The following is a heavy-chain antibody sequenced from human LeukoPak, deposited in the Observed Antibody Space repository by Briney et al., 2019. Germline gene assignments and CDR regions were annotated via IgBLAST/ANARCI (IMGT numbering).Heavy chain of an antibody. D-gene: IGHD1-14*01. CDR3: ATGPRNDP. Sequence: ASVKVSCKTSGYPFTKWEINWVRQAAGQGLEWLGWVHPDNGNTYYSQRFRGGVTMSRDPSTTTAYMELSGLRSNDTAVYFCATGPRNDPWGQGTLVTVSS. CDR2: VHPDNGNT. J-gene: IGHJ5*02. CDR1: GYPFTKWE. V-gene: IGHV1-8*01.